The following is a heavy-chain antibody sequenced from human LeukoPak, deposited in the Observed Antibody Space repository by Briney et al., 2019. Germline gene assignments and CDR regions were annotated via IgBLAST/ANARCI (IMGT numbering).Heavy chain of an antibody. Sequence: ASVKVSCKASGYTFTGYYMHWVRQAPGQGLEWMGWINPNSGGTNYAQKFQGRVTMTRDTSISTAYMELSRLRSDDTAVYYCARSPLAVAGTTFDYWGQGTLVTVSP. CDR2: INPNSGGT. V-gene: IGHV1-2*02. D-gene: IGHD6-19*01. J-gene: IGHJ4*02. CDR3: ARSPLAVAGTTFDY. CDR1: GYTFTGYY.